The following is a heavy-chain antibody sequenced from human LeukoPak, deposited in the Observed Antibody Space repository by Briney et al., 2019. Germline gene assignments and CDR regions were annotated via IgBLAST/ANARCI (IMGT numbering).Heavy chain of an antibody. D-gene: IGHD4-23*01. V-gene: IGHV3-30*02. J-gene: IGHJ4*02. CDR2: VRYDGSNK. Sequence: GGSLRLSCAASGFTFSSYGMHWVRQAPGMGLEWVAFVRYDGSNKYYADSVKGRFTISRDDSKNTLYLQMNSLRAEDTAVYYCAKDQPGHGGNSGYYFDYWGQGTLVTVSS. CDR3: AKDQPGHGGNSGYYFDY. CDR1: GFTFSSYG.